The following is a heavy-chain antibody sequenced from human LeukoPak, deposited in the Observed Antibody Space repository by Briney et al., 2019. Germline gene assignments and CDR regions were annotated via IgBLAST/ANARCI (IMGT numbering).Heavy chain of an antibody. J-gene: IGHJ4*02. CDR2: IKEYGSAQ. CDR1: GFTSSNKW. Sequence: PGGSLRLSCAASGFTSSNKWMTWLRQAPGKGLEWVAHIKEYGSAQHYIDSVKGRFTISRDNAKNSLFLQMNSVRAKDTAIYYCARDLAWFHFDFWGEGTLVTVS. CDR3: ARDLAWFHFDF. D-gene: IGHD3-9*01. V-gene: IGHV3-7*01.